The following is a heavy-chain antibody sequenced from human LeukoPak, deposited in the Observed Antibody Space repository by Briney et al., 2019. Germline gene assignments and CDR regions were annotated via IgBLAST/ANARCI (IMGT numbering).Heavy chain of an antibody. J-gene: IGHJ4*02. D-gene: IGHD6-19*01. Sequence: PGGSLRLSCAASGFTFSSYWMSWVRQAPGKGLEWVANIKQDGSEKYYVDSVKGRFTISRDNAKNSLYQQMNSLRAEDTAVYYCVRGEPSVAVAAVDYWGQGTLVTVSS. CDR1: GFTFSSYW. CDR3: VRGEPSVAVAAVDY. V-gene: IGHV3-7*04. CDR2: IKQDGSEK.